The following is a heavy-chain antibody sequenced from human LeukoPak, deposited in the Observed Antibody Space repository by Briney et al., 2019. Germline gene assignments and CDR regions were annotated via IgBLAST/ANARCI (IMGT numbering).Heavy chain of an antibody. V-gene: IGHV4-39*07. J-gene: IGHJ4*02. Sequence: SETLSLTCTVSGGSISSSSYYWGWIRQPPGKGLEWIGSIYYSGSTNYNPSLKSRVTISVDTSKNQFSLKLSSVTAADTAVYYCARGDGYNYSWGQGTLVTVSS. CDR1: GGSISSSSYY. CDR2: IYYSGST. D-gene: IGHD5-24*01. CDR3: ARGDGYNYS.